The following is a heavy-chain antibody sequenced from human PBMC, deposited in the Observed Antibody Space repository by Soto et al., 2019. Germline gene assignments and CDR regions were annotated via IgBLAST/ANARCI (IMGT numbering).Heavy chain of an antibody. V-gene: IGHV1-8*01. Sequence: ASVKVSCKASGYTFTSYDINWVRQATGQGLEWMGWMNPNSGNTGYAQKFQGRVTMTRNTSISTAYMELSSLRSVDTATYYCAYRQYYSGNWNSGWFGPWGQGTLVTVSS. J-gene: IGHJ5*02. CDR2: MNPNSGNT. D-gene: IGHD1-1*01. CDR1: GYTFTSYD. CDR3: AYRQYYSGNWNSGWFGP.